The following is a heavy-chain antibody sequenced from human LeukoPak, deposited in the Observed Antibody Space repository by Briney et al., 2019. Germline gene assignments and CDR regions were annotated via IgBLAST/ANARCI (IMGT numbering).Heavy chain of an antibody. CDR1: GGSISSYY. CDR2: IYYSGST. D-gene: IGHD3-22*01. J-gene: IGHJ3*02. Sequence: PSETLFLTCTVSGGSISSYYWSWIRQPPGKGLEWIGYIYYSGSTNYNPSLKSRVTISVDTSKNQFSLKLSSVTAADTAVYYCAREVNYYDSSGMSPDAFDIWGQGTMVTVSS. CDR3: AREVNYYDSSGMSPDAFDI. V-gene: IGHV4-59*01.